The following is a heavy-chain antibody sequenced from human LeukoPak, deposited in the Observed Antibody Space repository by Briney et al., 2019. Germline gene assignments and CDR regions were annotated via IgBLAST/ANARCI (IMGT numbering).Heavy chain of an antibody. Sequence: PGGSLRLSCATSGLTFRNYGMHWVRQTPGMGLEWMGIIYYDGSKKFYVDSVKGRFTISRDNSKNTVYLQMNSLRAEDTAVYYCATDRSLSWFDYWGQGTLVTVSS. D-gene: IGHD6-13*01. CDR3: ATDRSLSWFDY. CDR2: IYYDGSKK. CDR1: GLTFRNYG. J-gene: IGHJ4*02. V-gene: IGHV3-33*01.